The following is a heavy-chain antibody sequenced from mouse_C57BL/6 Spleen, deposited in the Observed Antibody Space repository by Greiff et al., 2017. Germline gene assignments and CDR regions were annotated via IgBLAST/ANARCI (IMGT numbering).Heavy chain of an antibody. Sequence: EVQRVESGGGLVKPGGSLKLSCAASGFTFSSYAMSWVRQTPEKRLEWVATISDGGSYTYYPDNVKGRFTISRDNAKNNLYLQMSHLKSEDIAMYYCARDQDYDYDETWFAYWGQGTLVTVSA. CDR1: GFTFSSYA. J-gene: IGHJ3*01. CDR2: ISDGGSYT. V-gene: IGHV5-4*01. D-gene: IGHD2-4*01. CDR3: ARDQDYDYDETWFAY.